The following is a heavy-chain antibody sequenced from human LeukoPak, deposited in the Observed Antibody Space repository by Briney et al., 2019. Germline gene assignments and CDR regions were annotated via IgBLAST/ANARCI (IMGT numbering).Heavy chain of an antibody. CDR2: IKHSGST. CDR3: ARGGGVLTGYLDY. J-gene: IGHJ4*02. D-gene: IGHD3-9*01. Sequence: SETLSLTCAVYGGSFSGYYWSWIRQPPGKGLEWIGEIKHSGSTNYNPSLKSRVTISVDTSKNQFSLKLSSVTAADTAVYYCARGGGVLTGYLDYWGQGTLVTVSS. CDR1: GGSFSGYY. V-gene: IGHV4-34*01.